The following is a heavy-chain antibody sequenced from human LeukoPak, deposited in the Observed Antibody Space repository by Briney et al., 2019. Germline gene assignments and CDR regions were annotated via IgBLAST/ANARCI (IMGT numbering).Heavy chain of an antibody. Sequence: SETLSLTCAVSGGSISSGGHSWSWIRQPPGKGLQWIGYIYYSGSTNYNPSLKSRVTISVDTSKNQFSLKLSSVTAADTAVYYCARSSGYRYNWFDPWGQGTLVTVSS. D-gene: IGHD3-3*01. V-gene: IGHV4-61*08. CDR2: IYYSGST. CDR3: ARSSGYRYNWFDP. CDR1: GGSISSGGHS. J-gene: IGHJ5*02.